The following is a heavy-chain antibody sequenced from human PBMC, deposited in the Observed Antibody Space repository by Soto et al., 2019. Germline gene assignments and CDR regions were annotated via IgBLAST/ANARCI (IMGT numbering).Heavy chain of an antibody. J-gene: IGHJ4*02. CDR2: LRPGGGST. CDR1: GYAFTRYY. Sequence: ASVKVSCKASGYAFTRYYMHWVRQAPGQGLEWMGILRPGGGSTTYAQKFQGRVATTKDTSTSTVYMELSSLRSEDTAVYYCARGMDTAISLLDYWGQGTLVTVSS. D-gene: IGHD5-18*01. CDR3: ARGMDTAISLLDY. V-gene: IGHV1-46*01.